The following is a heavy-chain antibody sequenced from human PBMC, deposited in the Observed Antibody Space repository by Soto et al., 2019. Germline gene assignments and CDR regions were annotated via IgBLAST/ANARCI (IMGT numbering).Heavy chain of an antibody. J-gene: IGHJ4*02. Sequence: QITLKESGPPLVRPAQTLTLTCAFSGFSLTTTSMGVAWIRQPPGKALEWLALIYWDDDPRYSPSLKNRRTNPKDTSTSRVLLTISNMNPEDTATYFCAHAGDYDLLSFDHWGPGTLVTVPS. CDR2: IYWDDDP. D-gene: IGHD4-17*01. CDR1: GFSLTTTSMG. V-gene: IGHV2-5*02. CDR3: AHAGDYDLLSFDH.